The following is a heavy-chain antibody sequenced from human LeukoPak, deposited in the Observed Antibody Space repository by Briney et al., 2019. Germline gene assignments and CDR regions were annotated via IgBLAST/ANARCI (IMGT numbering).Heavy chain of an antibody. CDR2: IIPSFGTT. D-gene: IGHD3-3*01. J-gene: IGHJ6*02. V-gene: IGHV1-69*13. CDR3: ARGEWYSDRSYYYGMDV. Sequence: VASVKVSCKASGDIFSSNGINWVRQAPGQGLEWLGRIIPSFGTTDYAQKFQGRVKIIADESTSTAHTELSSLRFEDTAMYYCARGEWYSDRSYYYGMDVWGQGTTVTVSS. CDR1: GDIFSSNG.